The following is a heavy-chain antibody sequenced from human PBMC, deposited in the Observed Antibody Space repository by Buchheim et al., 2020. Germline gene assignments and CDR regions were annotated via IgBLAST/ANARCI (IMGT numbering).Heavy chain of an antibody. J-gene: IGHJ4*02. V-gene: IGHV4-34*01. CDR2: INHSGST. D-gene: IGHD5-18*01. CDR3: ARARSTIRGYSYGYLDY. CDR1: GGSFSGYY. Sequence: QVQLQQWGAGLLKPSETLSLTCAVYGGSFSGYYWSWIRQPPGKGLGWIGEINHSGSTNYNPSLKSRVTISVDTSKNQFSLKLSSVTAADTAVYYCARARSTIRGYSYGYLDYWGQGTL.